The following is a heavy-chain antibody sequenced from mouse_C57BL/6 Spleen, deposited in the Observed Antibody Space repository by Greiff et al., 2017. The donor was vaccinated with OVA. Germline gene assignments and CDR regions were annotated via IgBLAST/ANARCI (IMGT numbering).Heavy chain of an antibody. CDR2: ISNGGGST. Sequence: EVHLVESGGGLVQPGGSLKLSCAASGFTFSDYYMYWVRQTPEKRLEWVAYISNGGGSTYYPDTVKGRFTISRDNAKNTLYLQMSRLKSEDTAMYYCARQELGPDVWGTGTTVTVSS. V-gene: IGHV5-12*01. J-gene: IGHJ1*03. CDR3: ARQELGPDV. CDR1: GFTFSDYY. D-gene: IGHD4-1*01.